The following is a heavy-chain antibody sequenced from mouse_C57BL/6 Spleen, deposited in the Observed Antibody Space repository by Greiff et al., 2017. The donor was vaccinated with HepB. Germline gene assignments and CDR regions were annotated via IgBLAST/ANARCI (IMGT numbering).Heavy chain of an antibody. J-gene: IGHJ3*01. V-gene: IGHV5-9*01. CDR1: GFTFSSYT. CDR3: ARHVGVTTGGFAY. CDR2: ISGGGGNT. D-gene: IGHD2-2*01. Sequence: EVMLVESGGGLVKPGGSLKLSCAASGFTFSSYTMSWVRQTPEKRLEWVATISGGGGNTYYPDSVKGRFTISRDNAKNTLYLQMSSLRSEDTALYYCARHVGVTTGGFAYWGQGTLVTVSA.